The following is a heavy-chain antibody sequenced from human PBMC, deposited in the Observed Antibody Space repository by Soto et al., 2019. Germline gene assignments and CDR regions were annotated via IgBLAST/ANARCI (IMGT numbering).Heavy chain of an antibody. CDR1: GYTFTSYG. Sequence: ASVKVFCKASGYTFTSYGISWVRQAPGQGLEWMGWISAYNGNTNYAQKLQGRVTMTTDTSTSTAQMELRSLRSDDAAVYYCARDSPNHYDSSGRVYWGQGTLVTVSS. CDR3: ARDSPNHYDSSGRVY. J-gene: IGHJ4*02. D-gene: IGHD3-22*01. CDR2: ISAYNGNT. V-gene: IGHV1-18*01.